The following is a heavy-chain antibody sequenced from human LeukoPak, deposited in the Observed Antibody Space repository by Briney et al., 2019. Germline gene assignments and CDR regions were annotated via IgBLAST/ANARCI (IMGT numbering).Heavy chain of an antibody. CDR2: ISSSGSTI. V-gene: IGHV3-11*01. Sequence: NAGGSLRLSCAASGFTFSDYYMSWIRQAPGKGLEWVSYISSSGSTIYYADSVKGRFTISRDNAKNSLYLQMNSLRAEDTAVYYCARDNQNAYYYGSGGVDYWGQGTLVTVSS. J-gene: IGHJ4*02. CDR3: ARDNQNAYYYGSGGVDY. D-gene: IGHD3-10*01. CDR1: GFTFSDYY.